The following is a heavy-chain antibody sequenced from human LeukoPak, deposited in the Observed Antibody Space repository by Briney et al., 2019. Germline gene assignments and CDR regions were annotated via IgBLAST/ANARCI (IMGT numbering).Heavy chain of an antibody. V-gene: IGHV1-46*01. CDR3: ARGYYDSSGPKSVEGQFDY. J-gene: IGHJ4*02. CDR1: GYTFTSYY. CDR2: INPSGGST. Sequence: GASVKVSCKASGYTFTSYYMHWVRQAPGQGLEWMGIINPSGGSTSYAQKFQGRVTMTRDMSTSTVYMELSSLRSEDTAVYYCARGYYDSSGPKSVEGQFDYWGQGTLVTVSS. D-gene: IGHD3-22*01.